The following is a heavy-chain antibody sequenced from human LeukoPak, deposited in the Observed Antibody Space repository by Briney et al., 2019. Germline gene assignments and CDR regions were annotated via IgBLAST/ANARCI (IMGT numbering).Heavy chain of an antibody. Sequence: PGGSLRLSCSASGFTFSNFVMYWVRQAPGKGLEYVSVISSKGGSASYADPVKGRFTISRGNSKNVVYLQMSSLRGEDTAVYYCGKGFGRDCDYYFDRWGQGSLVIVSS. CDR2: ISSKGGSA. J-gene: IGHJ4*02. CDR1: GFTFSNFV. CDR3: GKGFGRDCDYYFDR. V-gene: IGHV3-64D*06. D-gene: IGHD3/OR15-3a*01.